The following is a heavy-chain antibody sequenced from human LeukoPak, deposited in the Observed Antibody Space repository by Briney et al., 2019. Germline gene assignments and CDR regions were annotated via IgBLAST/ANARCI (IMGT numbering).Heavy chain of an antibody. D-gene: IGHD1/OR15-1a*01. J-gene: IGHJ3*02. CDR1: GGSISGYH. CDR2: IHHSGTT. V-gene: IGHV4-59*08. CDR3: ARSAEQEAIRPFTI. Sequence: SETLSLTCTVSGGSISGYHWTWIRQPPGRGLEFIGYIHHSGTTAYSSSLKSRVIMSVHTSKNQFSLNLSSETAADTAVYYCARSAEQEAIRPFTIWGQGTMVTVSS.